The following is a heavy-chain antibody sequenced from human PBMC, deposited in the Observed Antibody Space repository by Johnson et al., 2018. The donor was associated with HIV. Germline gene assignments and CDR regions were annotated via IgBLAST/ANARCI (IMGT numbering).Heavy chain of an antibody. J-gene: IGHJ3*01. CDR3: GIPPSMVQGLFIGGGTLGDGSDL. Sequence: VQLVESGEGVVRPGGSLRLSCTASGFTFSDNGMSWVRQSPGKGLEWVSGINWNGGSTGYADSVKGRFTVSRDNAKNSLYLQMHSLRAEDTAVYYCGIPPSMVQGLFIGGGTLGDGSDLWGHGTMVTVSS. V-gene: IGHV3-20*04. CDR2: INWNGGST. CDR1: GFTFSDNG. D-gene: IGHD3-10*01.